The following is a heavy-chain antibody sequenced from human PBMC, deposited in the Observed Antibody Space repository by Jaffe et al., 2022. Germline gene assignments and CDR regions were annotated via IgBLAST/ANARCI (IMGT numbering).Heavy chain of an antibody. D-gene: IGHD3-9*01. J-gene: IGHJ4*02. CDR3: ARHVTVLLRYFDWLLPYYFDY. CDR1: GYSISSGYY. CDR2: IYHSGST. Sequence: QVQLQESGPGLVKPSETLSLTCAVSGYSISSGYYWGWIRQPPGKGLEWIGSIYHSGSTYYNPSLKSRVTISVDTSKNQFSLKLSSVTAADTAVYYCARHVTVLLRYFDWLLPYYFDYWGQGTLVTVSS. V-gene: IGHV4-38-2*01.